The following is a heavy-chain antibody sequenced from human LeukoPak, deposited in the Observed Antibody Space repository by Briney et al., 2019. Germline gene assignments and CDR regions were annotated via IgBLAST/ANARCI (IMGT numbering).Heavy chain of an antibody. V-gene: IGHV3-23*01. J-gene: IGHJ4*02. CDR2: ISGSGGST. D-gene: IGHD6-6*01. CDR3: ARQTLPESIAARVRLPDY. CDR1: GFTFSSYA. Sequence: PGGSLRLSCAASGFTFSSYAMSWVRQAPGKGLEWVSAISGSGGSTYYADSVKGRFTISRDNSKNTLYLQMNSLRAEDTAVYYCARQTLPESIAARVRLPDYWGQGTLVTVSS.